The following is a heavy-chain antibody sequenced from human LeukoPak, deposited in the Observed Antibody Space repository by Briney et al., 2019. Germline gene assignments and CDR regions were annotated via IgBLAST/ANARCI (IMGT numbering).Heavy chain of an antibody. J-gene: IGHJ4*02. CDR3: AKVRQWLEPFDY. CDR1: GFAFKNYA. Sequence: PGGSLRLSCAASGFAFKNYAMTWVRQAPGKGLEWVSNINDNGGQRHYADSVKGRFTISRDNSKNTLSLQMNSLRAEDTAVYYCAKVRQWLEPFDYWGQGTLVTVSS. CDR2: INDNGGQR. V-gene: IGHV3-23*01. D-gene: IGHD6-19*01.